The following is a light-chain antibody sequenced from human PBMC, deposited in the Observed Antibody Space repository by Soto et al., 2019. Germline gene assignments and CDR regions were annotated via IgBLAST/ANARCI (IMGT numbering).Light chain of an antibody. CDR3: QQRSTWLYT. J-gene: IGKJ2*01. V-gene: IGKV3-11*02. CDR1: QDVSIF. CDR2: DAS. Sequence: EILLAQSPATLSLSPGERATLSCKASQDVSIFLAWYQQKPGQAPRLLIHDASNRATGVPARFSGSGSGRDFTLTINSLEPEDFAVYYCQQRSTWLYTFGQGTKLEV.